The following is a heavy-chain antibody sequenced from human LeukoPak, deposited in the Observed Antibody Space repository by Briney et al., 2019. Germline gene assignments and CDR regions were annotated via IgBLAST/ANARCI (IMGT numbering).Heavy chain of an antibody. CDR1: GFSFSSYE. J-gene: IGHJ4*02. Sequence: TGGSLRLSCAASGFSFSSYEMNWVRQAPGKGLEWVSYISSSGSNIYYADSVKGRFTISRNNAKNSLYLQMNSLRAEDTAVYYCARKGIPHLGYYDSSGYYYFDYWGQGTLVTVSS. CDR2: ISSSGSNI. V-gene: IGHV3-48*03. D-gene: IGHD3-22*01. CDR3: ARKGIPHLGYYDSSGYYYFDY.